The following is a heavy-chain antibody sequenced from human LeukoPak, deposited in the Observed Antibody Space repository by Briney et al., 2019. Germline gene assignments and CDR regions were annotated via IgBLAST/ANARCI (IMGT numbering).Heavy chain of an antibody. CDR1: GFTFSNYW. Sequence: GGSLTLACAASGFTFSNYWMHWVRQAPGKGLGWVSSIYIDGSVEYADSVKGRFTISRDNAKNTLSLQMNSLRGEDTDIYYCSRLSGVIGGSKWGQGTLVTVSS. J-gene: IGHJ4*02. V-gene: IGHV3-74*01. CDR3: SRLSGVIGGSK. CDR2: IYIDGSVE. D-gene: IGHD3-16*01.